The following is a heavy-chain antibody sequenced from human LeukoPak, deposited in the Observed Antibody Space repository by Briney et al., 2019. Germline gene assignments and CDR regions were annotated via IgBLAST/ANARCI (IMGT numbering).Heavy chain of an antibody. J-gene: IGHJ4*02. CDR1: GFTFSSYA. Sequence: GGSLRLSCAASGFTFSSYAMSWDRQAPGKGLEWVSAISGSGGSTYYADSVKGRFTISRDNSKNTLYLQMNSLKTEDTAVYFCSYYYDSSSYVDYWGQGTLVTVSS. D-gene: IGHD3-22*01. V-gene: IGHV3-23*01. CDR2: ISGSGGST. CDR3: SYYYDSSSYVDY.